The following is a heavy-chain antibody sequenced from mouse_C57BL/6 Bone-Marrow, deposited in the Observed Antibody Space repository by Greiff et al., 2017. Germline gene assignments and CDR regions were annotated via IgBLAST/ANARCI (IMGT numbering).Heavy chain of an antibody. D-gene: IGHD2-5*01. CDR3: TTPYYSNPFAY. Sequence: EVQLQQSGAELVRPGASVKLSCTASGFNIKDDYMHWVKQRPEQGLEWIGRIDPENGDTEYASKFQGKATITADTSSNTAYLQLSSLTSEDTAVYYCTTPYYSNPFAYWGQGTLVTVSA. J-gene: IGHJ3*01. V-gene: IGHV14-4*01. CDR2: IDPENGDT. CDR1: GFNIKDDY.